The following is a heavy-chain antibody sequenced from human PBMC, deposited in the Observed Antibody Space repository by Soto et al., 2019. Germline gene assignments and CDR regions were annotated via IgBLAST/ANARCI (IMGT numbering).Heavy chain of an antibody. CDR3: AKGGSAALIAPSGRDNWFDP. Sequence: GGSLRLSCAASGFAFDDYVMHWVRQPPGRGLEWVSGITWNGGTIRYVDSVKGRFTISRDNAENSLYLQMNSLRPEDTAVYYCAKGGSAALIAPSGRDNWFDPWGQGTQGTSPQ. D-gene: IGHD6-13*01. J-gene: IGHJ5*02. CDR2: ITWNGGTI. CDR1: GFAFDDYV. V-gene: IGHV3-9*01.